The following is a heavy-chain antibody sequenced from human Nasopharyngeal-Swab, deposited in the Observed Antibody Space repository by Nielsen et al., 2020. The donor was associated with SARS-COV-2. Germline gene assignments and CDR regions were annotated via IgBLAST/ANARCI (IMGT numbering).Heavy chain of an antibody. J-gene: IGHJ3*02. D-gene: IGHD1-14*01. CDR3: GGGARHDREAFDI. CDR1: GGSISPYY. Sequence: SETLSLTCTVSGGSISPYYWSWIRQPPGKGMESIGYMYFSGSTSYSPSLNSRVTISVDTSKNQFSLRLAYVTAADTAVFFCGGGARHDREAFDIWGQGRMVTVSS. V-gene: IGHV4-59*08. CDR2: MYFSGST.